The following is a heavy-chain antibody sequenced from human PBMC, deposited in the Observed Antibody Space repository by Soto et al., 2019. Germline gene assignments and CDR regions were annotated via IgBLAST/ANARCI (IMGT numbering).Heavy chain of an antibody. D-gene: IGHD3-9*01. CDR2: IIPIFGTA. V-gene: IGHV1-69*06. J-gene: IGHJ3*02. CDR1: GGTFSSYA. Sequence: QVQLVQSGAEVKKPGSSVKVSCKASGGTFSSYAISWVRQAPGQGLEWMGGIIPIFGTANYAQKFQGRVTITADKSTTTAYMGLSSLRSEDTAVYYCARGERRNYDIFTGYFNHAFDIWGQGTMVTVSS. CDR3: ARGERRNYDIFTGYFNHAFDI.